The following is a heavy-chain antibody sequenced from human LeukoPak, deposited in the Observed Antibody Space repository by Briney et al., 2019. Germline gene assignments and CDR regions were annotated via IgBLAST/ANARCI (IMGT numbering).Heavy chain of an antibody. V-gene: IGHV3-43D*03. CDR3: AKDRHSYAATAFDI. CDR1: GFTFDEYA. Sequence: GGSLRLSCAASGFTFDEYAMHWVRQAPGKGLEGVSLISWDGGSTYYADSVKGRFTISRDNSKNSLYLQMNSLRAEDTALYYCAKDRHSYAATAFDIWGQGTMVTVSS. D-gene: IGHD5-18*01. J-gene: IGHJ3*02. CDR2: ISWDGGST.